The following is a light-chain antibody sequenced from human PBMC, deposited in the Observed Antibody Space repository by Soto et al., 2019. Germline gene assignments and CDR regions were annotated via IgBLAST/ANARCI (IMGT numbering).Light chain of an antibody. J-gene: IGKJ1*01. CDR2: GTS. CDR1: QSISGY. Sequence: DIQMTQSPSSLSGSAGDRVTITCRASQSISGYLNWYQQKPGKAPKVLMYGTSILQTGVSSRFSGSGSGTNFTITINSLQPEDFATYYCQQSYRTPLTFGQGTKMEIK. CDR3: QQSYRTPLT. V-gene: IGKV1-39*01.